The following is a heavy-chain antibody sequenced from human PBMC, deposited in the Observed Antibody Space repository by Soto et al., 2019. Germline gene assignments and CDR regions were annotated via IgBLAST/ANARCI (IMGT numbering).Heavy chain of an antibody. D-gene: IGHD2-15*01. J-gene: IGHJ6*02. Sequence: SVLACSNDPGCTYTSSAVQWLRPAPGQNNKWIGWIVVGSGNTNYAQKFQERVTITRDLSPSTAYMELSRLRSEDTDVYYCAADGVSIVGIPTPTKAIDVSG. V-gene: IGHV1-58*01. CDR1: GCTYTSSA. CDR2: IVVGSGNT. CDR3: AADGVSIVGIPTPTKAIDV.